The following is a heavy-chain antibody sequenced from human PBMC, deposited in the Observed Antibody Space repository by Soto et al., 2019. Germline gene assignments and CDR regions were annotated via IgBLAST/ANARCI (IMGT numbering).Heavy chain of an antibody. CDR3: ARAPLTAYCSSTSCSTFLDY. CDR2: ISAYNGNT. J-gene: IGHJ4*02. D-gene: IGHD2-2*02. Sequence: QVQLVQSGAEVKKPGASVKVSCKASGYTFTSYGISWVRQAPGQGLEWMGWISAYNGNTNYAQKLQGRVTMTTDTSTSTAYMELRSLRSDDTAVYYCARAPLTAYCSSTSCSTFLDYLGQGTLVTVSS. V-gene: IGHV1-18*01. CDR1: GYTFTSYG.